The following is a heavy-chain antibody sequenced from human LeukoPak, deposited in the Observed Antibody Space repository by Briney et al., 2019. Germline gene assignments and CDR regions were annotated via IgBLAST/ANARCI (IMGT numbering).Heavy chain of an antibody. D-gene: IGHD6-13*01. Sequence: GGSLRLSCAASGFTFSTYWMSWVRQGPGKGLEGVANIKEDGSEKYYVDSVKGRFTISRDNAKNSLYLQMNSLRDEDTAIYYCAREIGSAARGRWGQGTLVTVSS. J-gene: IGHJ4*02. V-gene: IGHV3-7*05. CDR3: AREIGSAARGR. CDR1: GFTFSTYW. CDR2: IKEDGSEK.